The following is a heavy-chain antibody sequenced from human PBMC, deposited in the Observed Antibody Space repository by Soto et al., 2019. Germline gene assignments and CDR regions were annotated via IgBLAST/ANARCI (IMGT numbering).Heavy chain of an antibody. Sequence: LRLSWAASGFTFSSYGMHWVRQAPGKGLEWVAVIWYDGSNKYYADSVKGRFTISRDNSKNTLYLQMNSLRAEDTAVYHCARDHASRIDYWGQGTLVTVSS. D-gene: IGHD2-2*01. J-gene: IGHJ4*02. CDR2: IWYDGSNK. V-gene: IGHV3-33*01. CDR3: ARDHASRIDY. CDR1: GFTFSSYG.